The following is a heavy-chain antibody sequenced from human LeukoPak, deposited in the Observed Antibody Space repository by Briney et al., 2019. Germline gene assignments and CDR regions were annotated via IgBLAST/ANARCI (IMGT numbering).Heavy chain of an antibody. Sequence: SESLSLTCAVYGGSFSGYYWSWIRQPPGKGLEWIGEINHSGSTSYNPSLKSRVTISVDTSKNQFSLKLSSVTAADTAVYYCARVLVRSVYYYGSGTPPWFDPWGQGTLVTVSS. D-gene: IGHD3-10*01. CDR3: ARVLVRSVYYYGSGTPPWFDP. V-gene: IGHV4-34*01. CDR2: INHSGST. CDR1: GGSFSGYY. J-gene: IGHJ5*02.